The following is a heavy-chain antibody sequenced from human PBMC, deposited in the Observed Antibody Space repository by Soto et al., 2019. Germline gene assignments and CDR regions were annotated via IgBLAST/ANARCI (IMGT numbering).Heavy chain of an antibody. CDR1: GGSFSGYY. CDR3: ARAGYCSGGSCSAVRGWFDP. CDR2: INHSGST. J-gene: IGHJ5*02. D-gene: IGHD2-15*01. Sequence: SETLSLTCAVYGGSFSGYYWSWIRQPPGKGLEWIGEINHSGSTNYNPSLKSRVTISVDTSKNQFSLKLSSVTAADTAVYYCARAGYCSGGSCSAVRGWFDPWGQGTLVTVSS. V-gene: IGHV4-34*01.